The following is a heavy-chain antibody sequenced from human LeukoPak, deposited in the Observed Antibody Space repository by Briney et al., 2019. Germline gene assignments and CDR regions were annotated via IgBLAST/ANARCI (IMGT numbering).Heavy chain of an antibody. D-gene: IGHD2-15*01. CDR3: ARGPYCSGGSCYSHLDY. J-gene: IGHJ4*02. CDR1: GFTFSSYA. Sequence: GGSLRLSCAASGFTFSSYAMSWVRQAPGKGLEWVSAISGNKISTYYADSVKGRFTISRDNSKNTLYLQMNSLRAEDTAVYYCARGPYCSGGSCYSHLDYWGQGTLVTVSS. CDR2: ISGNKIST. V-gene: IGHV3-23*01.